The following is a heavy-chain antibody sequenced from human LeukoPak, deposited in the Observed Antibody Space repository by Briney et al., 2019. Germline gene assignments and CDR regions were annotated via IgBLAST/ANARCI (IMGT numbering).Heavy chain of an antibody. CDR2: ISYDGSNK. D-gene: IGHD3-22*01. J-gene: IGHJ3*02. CDR3: ARDARQYYYDSSGSSAFDI. Sequence: GGSLRLSCAASGFTFSSYAMHWVRQAPGKGLEWVAVISYDGSNKYYADSVKGRFTISRDNSKNTLYLQMNSLRAEDTAVYYCARDARQYYYDSSGSSAFDIWGQGTMVTVSS. V-gene: IGHV3-30-3*01. CDR1: GFTFSSYA.